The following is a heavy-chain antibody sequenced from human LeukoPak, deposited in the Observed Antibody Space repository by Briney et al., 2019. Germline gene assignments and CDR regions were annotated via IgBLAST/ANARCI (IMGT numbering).Heavy chain of an antibody. D-gene: IGHD6-19*01. Sequence: PGGSLRLSCAASGFTFSSYGMRWVRPAPGKGLEWVAVMLYDGSNKYYADSGKGRFTISRDNSKNTLYLQMNSLRAEDTAVYYRAKEWSSGWYEVWYFDYWGQGTLVTVSS. V-gene: IGHV3-30*18. CDR3: AKEWSSGWYEVWYFDY. J-gene: IGHJ4*02. CDR1: GFTFSSYG. CDR2: MLYDGSNK.